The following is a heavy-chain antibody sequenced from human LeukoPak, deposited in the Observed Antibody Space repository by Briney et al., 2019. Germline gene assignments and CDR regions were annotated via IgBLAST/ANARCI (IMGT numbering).Heavy chain of an antibody. CDR1: GFTFSSYA. Sequence: GGSLRLSCAASGFTFSSYAMHWVRQAPGKGLEWVAVISYDGSNKYYADSVKGRFTIFRDNSKNTLYLQMNSLRAEDTAVYYCARDGAVAGIGWFDPWGQGTLVTVSS. CDR2: ISYDGSNK. V-gene: IGHV3-30*04. D-gene: IGHD6-19*01. J-gene: IGHJ5*02. CDR3: ARDGAVAGIGWFDP.